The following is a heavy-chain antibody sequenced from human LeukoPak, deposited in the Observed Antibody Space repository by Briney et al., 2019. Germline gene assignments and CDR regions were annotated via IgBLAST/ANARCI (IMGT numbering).Heavy chain of an antibody. CDR3: ARDTMVRGVANYYMDV. D-gene: IGHD3-10*01. V-gene: IGHV3-23*01. CDR2: ISGSGDST. J-gene: IGHJ6*03. CDR1: GFTFSSYA. Sequence: GGSLRLSCAASGFTFSSYAMRWVRQAPGKGLEWVSGISGSGDSTYYADSVKGRFTISRDNAKNTLYLQMNSLRAEDTAVYYCARDTMVRGVANYYMDVWGKGTTVTISS.